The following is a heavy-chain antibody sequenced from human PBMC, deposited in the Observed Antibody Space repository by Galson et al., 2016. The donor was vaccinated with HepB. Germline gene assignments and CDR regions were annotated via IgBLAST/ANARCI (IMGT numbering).Heavy chain of an antibody. D-gene: IGHD1-20*01. CDR2: IYSGGST. V-gene: IGHV3-53*01. J-gene: IGHJ4*02. Sequence: SLRLSCAASGFTVSSSYMSWVRQAPGKGLEWVSVIYSGGSTYYAGSVKGRFTISRDNSKNTLYLEMNSLRAEDTAVYYCARDNWDDAGCSVDHWGQGTLVTVAS. CDR1: GFTVSSSY. CDR3: ARDNWDDAGCSVDH.